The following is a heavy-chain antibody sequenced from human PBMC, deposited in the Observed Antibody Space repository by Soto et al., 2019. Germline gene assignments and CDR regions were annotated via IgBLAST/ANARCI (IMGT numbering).Heavy chain of an antibody. D-gene: IGHD5-12*01. CDR1: AGSISTYS. J-gene: IGHJ4*02. CDR3: AREDRGGYSGIFDY. Sequence: SETLSLTCTVSAGSISTYSWSLIRQPAGQGLEWIGRMYSDVSTTYNPSLKSRVTMSVDTSRSQFSLRLNSVTAADTAVYYCAREDRGGYSGIFDYWGQGTLVTVSS. V-gene: IGHV4-4*07. CDR2: MYSDVST.